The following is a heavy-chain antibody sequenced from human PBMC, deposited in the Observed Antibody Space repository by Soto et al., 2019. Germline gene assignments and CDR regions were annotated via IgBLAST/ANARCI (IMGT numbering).Heavy chain of an antibody. J-gene: IGHJ6*02. CDR2: IYTSGST. CDR1: GGSISSYY. V-gene: IGHV4-4*07. CDR3: ARETRVVVVPAAIPGSYYYYGMDV. Sequence: PSETLSLTCTVSGGSISSYYWSWIRQPAGKGLEWIGRIYTSGSTNYNPSLKGRVTMSVDTSKNQFSLKLSSVTAADTAVYYCARETRVVVVPAAIPGSYYYYGMDVWGQGTTVTVSS. D-gene: IGHD2-2*02.